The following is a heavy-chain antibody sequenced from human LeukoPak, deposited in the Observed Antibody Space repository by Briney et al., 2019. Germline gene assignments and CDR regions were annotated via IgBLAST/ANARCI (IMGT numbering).Heavy chain of an antibody. V-gene: IGHV1-46*01. CDR2: ISPSGGST. CDR1: GYTFTSNY. CDR3: ARDFHAGKGFDY. J-gene: IGHJ4*02. Sequence: ASVKVSCKAFGYTFTSNYMHWVRQAPGQGPEWMGVISPSGGSTTYAQKFQGRVTMTRDMSTSTVYMELSSLRSEDTAVYYCARDFHAGKGFDYWGQGTLVTVSS. D-gene: IGHD6-13*01.